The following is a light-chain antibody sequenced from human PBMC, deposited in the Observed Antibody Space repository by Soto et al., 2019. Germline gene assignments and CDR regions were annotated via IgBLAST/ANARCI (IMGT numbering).Light chain of an antibody. V-gene: IGKV3-15*01. CDR1: QNIYSN. J-gene: IGKJ5*01. CDR2: RAS. CDR3: QQSYSTPIS. Sequence: IVMTQSPATLSVSPGERATFSCRASQNIYSNIAWYQQRPGQAPRLLIYRASTRATGVPARFSGSGSGTEFTLTISSLQPEDFATYYCQQSYSTPISFGQGTRLEIK.